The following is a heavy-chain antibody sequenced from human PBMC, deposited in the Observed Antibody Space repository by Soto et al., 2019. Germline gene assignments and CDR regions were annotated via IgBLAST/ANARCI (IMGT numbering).Heavy chain of an antibody. CDR2: ISTYNGNP. V-gene: IGHV1-18*01. J-gene: IGHJ3*02. CDR3: ARAPLSSTSPKNAFDI. D-gene: IGHD6-6*01. Sequence: VQLVQSGLEVKKPGASVKVSCKASGYTFTSYGISWVRQAPGQGLEWMGWISTYNGNPNYAQKLQGRVIMTTDTSTSTAYMELRSLRSDDTAVFYFARAPLSSTSPKNAFDIWGQGTVVTVSS. CDR1: GYTFTSYG.